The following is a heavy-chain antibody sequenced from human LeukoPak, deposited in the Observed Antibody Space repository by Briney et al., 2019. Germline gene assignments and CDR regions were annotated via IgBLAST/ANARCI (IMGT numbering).Heavy chain of an antibody. CDR3: AKGLLSGVAGGAFDI. V-gene: IGHV3-23*01. D-gene: IGHD3-3*01. J-gene: IGHJ3*02. CDR2: ISGSGGST. CDR1: GFTFSSYA. Sequence: PGGSLRLSCAASGFTFSSYAMSWVRQAPGKGLEWVSAISGSGGSTYYADSVKGRFTISRDNSKNTLYLQMNSLRAEDTVVYYCAKGLLSGVAGGAFDIWGQGTMVTVSS.